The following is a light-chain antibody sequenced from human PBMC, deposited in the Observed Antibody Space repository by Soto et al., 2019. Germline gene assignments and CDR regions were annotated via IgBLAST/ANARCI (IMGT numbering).Light chain of an antibody. J-gene: IGLJ2*01. CDR3: QVWDSSSDVV. V-gene: IGLV3-21*02. CDR1: NIGSKS. CDR2: DDS. Sequence: SYELTQPPSVSVAPGQTARITCGGTNIGSKSVHGYQQKPGQAPVLVVYDDSDRPSGIPERFSGSNSGNTATLTISRVEAGDEADYYCQVWDSSSDVVFGGGTKLTVL.